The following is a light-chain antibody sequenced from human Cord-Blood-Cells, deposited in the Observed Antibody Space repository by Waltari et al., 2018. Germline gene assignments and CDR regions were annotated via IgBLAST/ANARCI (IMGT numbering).Light chain of an antibody. CDR2: DAS. J-gene: IGKJ1*01. CDR3: QQRSNWPWT. CDR1: QSVSSY. Sequence: EIVLTQSPATLSLSQGERDTLSRRASQSVSSYLAWYQQKPGQAPRLLIYDASNRATGIPARFSGSGSGTAFTLTISSLEPEDFAVYYCQQRSNWPWTFGQGTKVEIK. V-gene: IGKV3-11*01.